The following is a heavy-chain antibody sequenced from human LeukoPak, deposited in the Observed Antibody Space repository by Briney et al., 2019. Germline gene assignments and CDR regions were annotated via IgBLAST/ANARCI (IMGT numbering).Heavy chain of an antibody. V-gene: IGHV3-20*04. CDR2: INWYCGKT. J-gene: IGHJ4*01. CDR3: ARAKWRVVLEWGFDY. Sequence: PGVSLRLSCAASGHTLDVYGMMGARQAPGKGLEGVSDINWYCGKTASARCVKGGFTISRDNAQNSLYLRMNSLRAEDTAFYSCARAKWRVVLEWGFDYWGQGTPVTVSS. CDR1: GHTLDVYG. D-gene: IGHD3-3*01.